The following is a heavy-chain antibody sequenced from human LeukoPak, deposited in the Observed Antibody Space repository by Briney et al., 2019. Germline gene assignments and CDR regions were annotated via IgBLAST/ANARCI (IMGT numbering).Heavy chain of an antibody. CDR2: ISGSGGST. V-gene: IGHV3-23*01. D-gene: IGHD3-3*01. CDR1: GFTFSSYA. CDR3: ARASYYDFWSGYSWVNWFDP. J-gene: IGHJ5*02. Sequence: GGSLRLSCAASGFTFSSYAMSWVRQAPGKGLEWVSAISGSGGSTYYADSVKGRFTISRDNAKNSLYLQMNSLRAEDTAVYYCARASYYDFWSGYSWVNWFDPWGQGTLVTVSS.